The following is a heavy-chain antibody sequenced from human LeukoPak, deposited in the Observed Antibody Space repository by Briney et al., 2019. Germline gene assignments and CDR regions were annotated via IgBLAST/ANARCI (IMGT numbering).Heavy chain of an antibody. CDR1: GFTFSSYS. CDR3: ARWGRGYSYGSFDY. Sequence: GGSLRLSCAASGFTFSSYSMNWVRQATGKGLEWVSGIGTAGDTYYAGSVKGRFTISRENAKNSLYLQMNSLRAGDTAVYYCARWGRGYSYGSFDYWGQGTLVTVSS. V-gene: IGHV3-13*01. CDR2: IGTAGDT. J-gene: IGHJ4*02. D-gene: IGHD5-18*01.